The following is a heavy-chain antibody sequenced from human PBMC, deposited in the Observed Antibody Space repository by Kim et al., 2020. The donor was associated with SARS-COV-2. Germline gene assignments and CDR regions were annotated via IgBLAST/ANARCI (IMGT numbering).Heavy chain of an antibody. D-gene: IGHD4-17*01. CDR3: AIDYGGNTTPDAEYFQH. Sequence: ASVKVSCKASGYTFTSYYMHWVRQAPGQGLEWMGIINPSGGSTSYAQKFQGRVTMTRDTSTSTVYMELSSLRSEDTAVYYCAIDYGGNTTPDAEYFQHWGQGTLVTVSS. J-gene: IGHJ1*01. CDR1: GYTFTSYY. CDR2: INPSGGST. V-gene: IGHV1-46*01.